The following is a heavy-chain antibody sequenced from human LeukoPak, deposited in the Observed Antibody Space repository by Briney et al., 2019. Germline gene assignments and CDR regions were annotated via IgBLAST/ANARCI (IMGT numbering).Heavy chain of an antibody. V-gene: IGHV3-7*01. CDR1: GFTFSSYW. CDR2: IKQDGSEK. Sequence: SGGSLRLSCAASGFTFSSYWMSWVRQAPGKGLEWVANIKQDGSEKYYVDSVKGRFTISRDNAKNSLYLQMNSLRAEDTAVYYCARDLCARVDFWSGYLSCAFDIWGQGTMVTVSS. D-gene: IGHD3-3*01. J-gene: IGHJ3*02. CDR3: ARDLCARVDFWSGYLSCAFDI.